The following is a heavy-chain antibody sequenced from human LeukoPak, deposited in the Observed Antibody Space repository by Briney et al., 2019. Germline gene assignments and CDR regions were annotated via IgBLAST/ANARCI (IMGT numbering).Heavy chain of an antibody. V-gene: IGHV3-53*01. CDR3: ARVRGAARQRYYYYGMDV. CDR2: IYSGGST. Sequence: GGSLRLSCAASGFTVSSNYMSWVRQAPGKGLEWVSVIYSGGSTYYADSVKGRFTISRDNSKNTLYLQMNSLRAEDTAVYYCARVRGAARQRYYYYGMDVWGQGTTVTVSS. D-gene: IGHD6-6*01. J-gene: IGHJ6*02. CDR1: GFTVSSNY.